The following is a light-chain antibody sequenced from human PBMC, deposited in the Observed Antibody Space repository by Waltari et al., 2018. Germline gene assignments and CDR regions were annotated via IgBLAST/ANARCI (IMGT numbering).Light chain of an antibody. CDR3: QQANSFRWT. J-gene: IGKJ1*01. V-gene: IGKV1-12*01. Sequence: IQITQSPSSVSASVGGRVTITFLTSQGISRWVAWYQQKPGKAPKLLISAASSLQSGVPSRFSVRGSGTDFTLTISSLQPEDFATYYCQQANSFRWTFGQGTKVEIK. CDR1: QGISRW. CDR2: AAS.